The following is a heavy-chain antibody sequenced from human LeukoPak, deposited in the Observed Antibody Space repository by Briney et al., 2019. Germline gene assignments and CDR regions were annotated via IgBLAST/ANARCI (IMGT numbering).Heavy chain of an antibody. CDR2: IISDGSIT. J-gene: IGHJ5*02. Sequence: QTGGSLRLSCAASGFTFSSYWMHWVRQAPGKGLVWVSRIISDGSITTYADSVKGRFTISRDNSKNTLYLQMNSLRAEDTAVYYCAILPTVTIPNWFDPWGQGTLVTVSS. D-gene: IGHD4-17*01. V-gene: IGHV3-74*01. CDR1: GFTFSSYW. CDR3: AILPTVTIPNWFDP.